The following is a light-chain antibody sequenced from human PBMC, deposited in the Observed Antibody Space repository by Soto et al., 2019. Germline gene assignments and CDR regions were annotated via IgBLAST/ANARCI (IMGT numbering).Light chain of an antibody. CDR3: TSYTITNARV. V-gene: IGLV2-14*01. CDR2: GVS. J-gene: IGLJ3*02. CDR1: GSDIGRYDY. Sequence: QSVLTQPASVSGSPGQSITISCTGTGSDIGRYDYVSWYQQHPGKVPKLIIYGVSNRPSGISLRFSGSKSGNTASLTISGLQAEDEADYYCTSYTITNARVFGGGTKLTVL.